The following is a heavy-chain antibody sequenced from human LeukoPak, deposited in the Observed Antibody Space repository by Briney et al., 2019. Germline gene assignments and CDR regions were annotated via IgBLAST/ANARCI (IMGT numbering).Heavy chain of an antibody. CDR2: FGGSGGRT. Sequence: RGSLRLSCAASGFTFSSYAVSWVRQAPGKGLEWVSAFGGSGGRTYYADSVTGRFTISRENSKNTLYLQMNSLRAGDMAVYYCARGRRGSTGDYGGQGTRVTVSS. CDR1: GFTFSSYA. J-gene: IGHJ4*02. V-gene: IGHV3-23*01. D-gene: IGHD1-26*01. CDR3: ARGRRGSTGDY.